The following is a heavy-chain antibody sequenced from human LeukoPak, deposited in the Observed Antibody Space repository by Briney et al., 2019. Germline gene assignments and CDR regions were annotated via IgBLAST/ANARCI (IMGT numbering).Heavy chain of an antibody. V-gene: IGHV3-33*06. CDR2: IWSDGSDK. Sequence: GGSLRLSCAASGFTFSHYGVHWVRQTPGAGLEWVAVIWSDGSDKYYAKSVKGRFTISRDNSKNSLFLQMNRLRAEDTAVYYCAKDAQRGFDYSNSLQNWGQGILVTVSS. CDR3: AKDAQRGFDYSNSLQN. J-gene: IGHJ1*01. CDR1: GFTFSHYG. D-gene: IGHD4-11*01.